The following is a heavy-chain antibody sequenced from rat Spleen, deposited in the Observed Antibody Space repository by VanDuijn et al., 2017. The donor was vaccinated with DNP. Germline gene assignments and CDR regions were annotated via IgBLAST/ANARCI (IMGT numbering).Heavy chain of an antibody. CDR3: ARGGTYYFDY. CDR2: ISTGGVKT. J-gene: IGHJ2*01. V-gene: IGHV5S13*01. CDR1: GFTFSDYG. Sequence: EVQLVESGGGLVQPGRSLKLSCAASGFTFSDYGMAWVRQSPTKGLEWVASISTGGVKTYYRDSVEGRFTISRDNPKNTQYLQMDSLRSEDTATYYCARGGTYYFDYWGQGVLVTVSS.